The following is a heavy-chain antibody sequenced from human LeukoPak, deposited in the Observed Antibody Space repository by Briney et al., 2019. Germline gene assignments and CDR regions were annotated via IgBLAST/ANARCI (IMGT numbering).Heavy chain of an antibody. D-gene: IGHD6-19*01. V-gene: IGHV1-8*03. CDR1: GYTFTSYD. CDR3: ARGHSSGWYGNDY. CDR2: MNPNNGNT. J-gene: IGHJ4*02. Sequence: ASVKVSCKASGYTFTSYDINWVRQATGQGLEWMGWMNPNNGNTGYAQKFQGRVTITSNTSISTAYMELSSLRSEDTAVYYCARGHSSGWYGNDYWGQGTLVTVSS.